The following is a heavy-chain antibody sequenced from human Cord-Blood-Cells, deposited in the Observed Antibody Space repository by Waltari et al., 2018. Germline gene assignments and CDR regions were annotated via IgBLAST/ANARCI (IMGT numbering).Heavy chain of an antibody. CDR3: ARDLYRWQLVHYFDY. CDR2: IWYDGSKK. D-gene: IGHD6-6*01. V-gene: IGHV3-33*01. J-gene: IGHJ4*02. Sequence: QVQLVESGGGVVQPGRSLRLSCAASGFTFSSYGMHWVRQAPGKGLEWVAVIWYDGSKKYYADSVNGRFTISRENSKNTLYLQMNSLRAEDTAVYYCARDLYRWQLVHYFDYWGQGTLVTVSS. CDR1: GFTFSSYG.